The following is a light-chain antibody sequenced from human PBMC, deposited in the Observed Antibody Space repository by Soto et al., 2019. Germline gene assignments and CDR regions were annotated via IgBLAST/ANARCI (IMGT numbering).Light chain of an antibody. CDR1: SSNIGAGYD. CDR2: GNS. CDR3: QSSDSIMSGYV. Sequence: QSLLTQPPSVSGAPGQRVTISCPGGSSNIGAGYDVDWYQQLPGTAPKLLIYGNSNRPSGVPDRFSGSKSGTSASLAITGRQAEDEADYLCQSSDSIMSGYVFGTGTKVTV. V-gene: IGLV1-40*01. J-gene: IGLJ1*01.